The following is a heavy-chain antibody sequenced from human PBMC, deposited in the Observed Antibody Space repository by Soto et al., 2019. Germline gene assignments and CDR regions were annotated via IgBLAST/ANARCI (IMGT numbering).Heavy chain of an antibody. CDR2: IKQDGSEK. CDR3: AREEADSSADLIDP. V-gene: IGHV3-7*01. J-gene: IGHJ5*02. CDR1: GFTFSSYW. Sequence: EVQLVESGGGLVQPGGSLRLSCAASGFTFSSYWMSWVRQAPGKGLEWVANIKQDGSEKYYVDSVKGRFTISRDNAKNSPYLQMNSMRAEDTAVYYCAREEADSSADLIDPWGQGTLVTVSS. D-gene: IGHD6-19*01.